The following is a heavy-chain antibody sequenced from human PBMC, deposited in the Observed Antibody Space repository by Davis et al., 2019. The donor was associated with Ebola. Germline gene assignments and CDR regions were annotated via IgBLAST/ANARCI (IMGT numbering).Heavy chain of an antibody. CDR2: IRYDGSNK. J-gene: IGHJ1*01. Sequence: PGGSLRLSCAASGFTFSSYGMHWVRQAPGKGLEWVAFIRYDGSNKYYADSVKGRFTISRDNSKNTLYLQMNSLRAEDTAVYYCARDTVVRGWYPEYFQHWGQGTLVTVSS. CDR3: ARDTVVRGWYPEYFQH. CDR1: GFTFSSYG. V-gene: IGHV3-30*02. D-gene: IGHD3-10*01.